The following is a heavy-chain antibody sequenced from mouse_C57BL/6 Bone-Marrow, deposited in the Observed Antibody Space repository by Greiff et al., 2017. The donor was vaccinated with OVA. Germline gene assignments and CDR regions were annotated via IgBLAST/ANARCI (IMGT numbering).Heavy chain of an antibody. V-gene: IGHV1-50*01. CDR2: IDPSDSYT. Sequence: VQLQQPGAELVKPGASVKLSCKASGYTFTSYWMQWVKQRPGQGLEWIGEIDPSDSYTNYNQKFKGKATLTVDTSSSTAYMQLSSLTSEDSAVYYCARSENGTPFAYWGQGTLVTVS. D-gene: IGHD2-1*01. CDR3: ARSENGTPFAY. J-gene: IGHJ3*01. CDR1: GYTFTSYW.